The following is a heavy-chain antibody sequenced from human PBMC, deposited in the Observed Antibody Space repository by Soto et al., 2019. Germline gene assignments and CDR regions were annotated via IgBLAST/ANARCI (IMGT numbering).Heavy chain of an antibody. V-gene: IGHV4-30-2*01. CDR2: IYHSGST. CDR1: GGSISSGGYS. Sequence: SETLSLTCAVSGGSISSGGYSWSWIRQPPGKGLEWIGYIYHSGSTYYNPSLKSRVTISVDRSKNQFSLKLSSVTAADTAVYYCARGAGSGSDYYYYYGMDAWGQGTTVTVSS. CDR3: ARGAGSGSDYYYYYGMDA. J-gene: IGHJ6*02. D-gene: IGHD3-10*01.